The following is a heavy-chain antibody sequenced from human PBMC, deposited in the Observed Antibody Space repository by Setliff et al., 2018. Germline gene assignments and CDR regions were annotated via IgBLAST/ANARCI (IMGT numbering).Heavy chain of an antibody. Sequence: SETLSLTCTVSGYSISSGYYWGWIRQPPGKGLEWIGSIYHSGSTYYNPSLKSRVTISVDTSKSQFSLKLSSVTAADTAVYYCARDQWLVDYWGPGLLVTVSS. CDR2: IYHSGST. CDR1: GYSISSGYY. J-gene: IGHJ4*02. CDR3: ARDQWLVDY. V-gene: IGHV4-38-2*02. D-gene: IGHD6-19*01.